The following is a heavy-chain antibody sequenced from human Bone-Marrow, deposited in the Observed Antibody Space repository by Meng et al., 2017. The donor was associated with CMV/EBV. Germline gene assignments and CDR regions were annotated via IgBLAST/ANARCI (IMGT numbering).Heavy chain of an antibody. CDR3: ARGSGSGGSCYSGNDYFDY. J-gene: IGHJ4*02. D-gene: IGHD2-15*01. CDR2: INPNSGGT. V-gene: IGHV1-2*02. Sequence: ASVKVSCKASGYTFTGYYMHWVRQAPGQGLEWMGWINPNSGGTNYAQKFQGRVTMTRDTSISTAYMELSRLRSDDTAVYYCARGSGSGGSCYSGNDYFDYWGQGTLVTVSS. CDR1: GYTFTGYY.